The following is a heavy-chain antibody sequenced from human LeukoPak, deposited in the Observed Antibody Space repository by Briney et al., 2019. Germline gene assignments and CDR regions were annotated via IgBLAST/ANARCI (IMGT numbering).Heavy chain of an antibody. Sequence: SETLSLTCAVNGGSFSGYYWSWIRQPPGKGLEWIGEINHSGSTNYNPSLKSRVTISVDTSKNQFSLKLSSVTAADTAVYYCARERAAYCCGDCYSFDYWGQGTLVTVSS. CDR3: ARERAAYCCGDCYSFDY. CDR1: GGSFSGYY. J-gene: IGHJ4*02. CDR2: INHSGST. V-gene: IGHV4-34*01. D-gene: IGHD2-21*02.